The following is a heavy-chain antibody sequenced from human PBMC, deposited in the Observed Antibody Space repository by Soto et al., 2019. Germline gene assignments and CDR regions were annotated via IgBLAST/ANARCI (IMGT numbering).Heavy chain of an antibody. Sequence: QVQLVQSAAEVREPGSSVMVSCKTSGDAFGNHAISWVRQAPGHGLEWMGGIIPIFGTLNYAQKFQDRLTITTDESATTAYMKLDSLRPDDSAMYYCARAGSDSAKYFYCGMDVWGRGTAVTVSS. CDR1: GDAFGNHA. CDR3: ARAGSDSAKYFYCGMDV. J-gene: IGHJ6*02. CDR2: IIPIFGTL. D-gene: IGHD6-25*01. V-gene: IGHV1-69*05.